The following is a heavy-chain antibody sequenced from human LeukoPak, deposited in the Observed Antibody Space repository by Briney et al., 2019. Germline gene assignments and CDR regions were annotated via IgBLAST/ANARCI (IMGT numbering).Heavy chain of an antibody. Sequence: GESLKISCEGSGYSFTNYWIGWVRQMPGKGLEWMGIIYPDDSDTRYSPSFQGQVTISADKSIGTAYLQWSSLKASDTAMYYCAIGGDSSTSCYRCFNYWGQGTLVTVS. CDR1: GYSFTNYW. CDR2: IYPDDSDT. D-gene: IGHD2-2*01. V-gene: IGHV5-51*01. CDR3: AIGGDSSTSCYRCFNY. J-gene: IGHJ4*02.